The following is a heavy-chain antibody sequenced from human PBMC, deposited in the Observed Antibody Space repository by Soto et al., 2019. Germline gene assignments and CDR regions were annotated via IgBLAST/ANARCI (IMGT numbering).Heavy chain of an antibody. CDR3: ARGRGYSYGLDP. J-gene: IGHJ5*02. CDR2: ISYSGTT. CDR1: GGSISDYY. V-gene: IGHV4-30-4*01. D-gene: IGHD5-18*01. Sequence: SETLSLPCIVAGGSISDYYCRWIRQPPGEGLEWIGFISYSGTTSYSPSLKSRLAISLDTSKNQFSLSLSSVTAADTAVYYCARGRGYSYGLDPWGQGTLVTVS.